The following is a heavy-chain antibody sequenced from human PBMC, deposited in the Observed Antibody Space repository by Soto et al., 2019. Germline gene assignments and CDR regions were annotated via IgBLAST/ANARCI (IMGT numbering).Heavy chain of an antibody. J-gene: IGHJ4*02. CDR1: GSTFSNYG. V-gene: IGHV3-30*18. Sequence: QVQLVESGGGVVQPGRSLRLSCAASGSTFSNYGIYWVRQAPGKGLEWVAVISYDGSNKNYADSVKGRFTISSDNSKNTVFLQMNSLRAEDTAVYYCAQDTYYYDSSGYYVFDYWGQGTLVTVTS. D-gene: IGHD3-22*01. CDR2: ISYDGSNK. CDR3: AQDTYYYDSSGYYVFDY.